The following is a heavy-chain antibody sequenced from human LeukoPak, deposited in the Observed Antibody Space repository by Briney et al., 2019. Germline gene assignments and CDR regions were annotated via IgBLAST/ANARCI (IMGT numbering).Heavy chain of an antibody. D-gene: IGHD6-19*01. Sequence: ASVKVSCKAFGYTFTGYYMHWVRQAPGQGLEWMGRINPNSGGTNYAQKFQGRVTMTRDTSVSTAYMELSRLRSDDTAVYYCARDHGYSSGWYNYWGQGTLVTISS. J-gene: IGHJ4*02. CDR1: GYTFTGYY. CDR2: INPNSGGT. V-gene: IGHV1-2*06. CDR3: ARDHGYSSGWYNY.